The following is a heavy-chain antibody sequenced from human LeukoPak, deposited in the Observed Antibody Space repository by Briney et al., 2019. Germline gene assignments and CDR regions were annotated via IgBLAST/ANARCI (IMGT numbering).Heavy chain of an antibody. V-gene: IGHV4-30-2*01. CDR3: ASKLTAVAGYFDY. CDR2: IYHSGST. CDR1: GGSISSGGYY. Sequence: PSETLSLTCTVSGGSISSGGYYWSWIRQPPGKGLEWIGYIYHSGSTYYNPSLKSRVTISVDKFKNQFSLKLSSVTAADTAVYYCASKLTAVAGYFDYWGQGTLVTVSS. D-gene: IGHD6-19*01. J-gene: IGHJ4*02.